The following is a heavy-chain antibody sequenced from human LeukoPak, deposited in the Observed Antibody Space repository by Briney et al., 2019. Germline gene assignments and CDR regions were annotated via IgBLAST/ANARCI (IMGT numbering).Heavy chain of an antibody. CDR2: IIPIFGTA. CDR3: ARGALYCSSTSCYLSYYYYYGMDV. CDR1: GGTFSSYA. Sequence: SVNVSCKASGGTFSSYAISWVRQAPGQGLEWMGGIIPIFGTANYAQKFQGRVTITADESTSTAYMELSSLRSEDTAVYYCARGALYCSSTSCYLSYYYYYGMDVWGQGTTVTVSS. V-gene: IGHV1-69*13. D-gene: IGHD2-2*01. J-gene: IGHJ6*02.